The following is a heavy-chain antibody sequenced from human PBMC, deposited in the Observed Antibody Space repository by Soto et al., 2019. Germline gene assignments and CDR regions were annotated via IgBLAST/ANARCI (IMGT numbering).Heavy chain of an antibody. D-gene: IGHD6-13*01. CDR3: AREMPRYTSTRGYFNS. CDR2: IKQDGGEK. V-gene: IGHV3-7*01. J-gene: IGHJ4*02. Sequence: PGGSLRLSCVASGFIFEDYDMHWVRQTPGKGLEWVANIKQDGGEKYYVDSVKGRFTISRDNVKNSLYLQTNSVRAEDTAVYYCAREMPRYTSTRGYFNSWGQGT. CDR1: GFIFEDYD.